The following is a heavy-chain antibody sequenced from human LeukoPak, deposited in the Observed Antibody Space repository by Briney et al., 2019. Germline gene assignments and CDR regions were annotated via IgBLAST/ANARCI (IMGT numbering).Heavy chain of an antibody. CDR3: ARTSRGSGSEPYYYYYYIDV. V-gene: IGHV4-59*01. D-gene: IGHD3-10*01. Sequence: SETLSLTCTVSGDSISSYYWSWMRRPPAKGGEGMGYIYYSGSANYNPSLKSRVTISVDTSKNQFSLKLSSVTAADTAVYYCARTSRGSGSEPYYYYYYIDVWGKGTTVTISS. J-gene: IGHJ6*03. CDR1: GDSISSYY. CDR2: IYYSGSA.